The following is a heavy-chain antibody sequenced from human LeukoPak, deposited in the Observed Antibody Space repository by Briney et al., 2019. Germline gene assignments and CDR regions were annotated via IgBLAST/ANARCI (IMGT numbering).Heavy chain of an antibody. CDR3: ARVDYYYYMDV. CDR1: GGSISSYY. CDR2: IYYSGST. J-gene: IGHJ6*03. V-gene: IGHV4-59*01. Sequence: PSETLSLTCTVSGGSISSYYWSWIRQPPGKALEWIGYIYYSGSTNYNPSLKSRVTISIDTPKNQFSLKLSSVTAADTAVYYCARVDYYYYMDVWGKGTTVTVSS.